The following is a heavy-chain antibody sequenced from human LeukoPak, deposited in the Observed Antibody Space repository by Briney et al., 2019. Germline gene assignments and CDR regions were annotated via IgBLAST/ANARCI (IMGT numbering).Heavy chain of an antibody. CDR2: ISGSGGST. CDR1: GFTFSSYA. CDR3: AKGTLAYCGGDCYSVGLGY. Sequence: GGSLRLSCAASGFTFSSYAMSWVRQAPGKGLEWVAAISGSGGSTYYADAVKGRFTISRDNSKNTLYLQMNSLRAEDTAVYYCAKGTLAYCGGDCYSVGLGYWGQGTLVTVSS. D-gene: IGHD2-21*01. J-gene: IGHJ4*02. V-gene: IGHV3-23*01.